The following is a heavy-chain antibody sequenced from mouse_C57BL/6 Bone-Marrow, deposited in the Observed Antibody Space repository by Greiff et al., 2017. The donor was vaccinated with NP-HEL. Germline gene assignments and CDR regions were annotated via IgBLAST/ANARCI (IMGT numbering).Heavy chain of an antibody. CDR1: RFSLTSYG. CDR2: IWGVGST. V-gene: IGHV2-6*01. Sequence: VQLVESGPGLVAPSQSLSITCTVSRFSLTSYGVDWVRQSPGKGLEWLGVIWGVGSTNYNSALKSSLSISKDNSKSQVFLKMNSLQTDDTAMDYCASSYGNLFAYWGQGTLVTVSA. CDR3: ASSYGNLFAY. J-gene: IGHJ3*01. D-gene: IGHD2-1*01.